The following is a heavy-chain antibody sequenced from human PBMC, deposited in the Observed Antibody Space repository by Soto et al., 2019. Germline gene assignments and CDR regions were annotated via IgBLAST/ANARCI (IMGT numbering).Heavy chain of an antibody. CDR3: TTKIQLWPSVGYYYYYGMDV. CDR2: IKSKTDGGTT. CDR1: GFTFSNAW. V-gene: IGHV3-15*07. J-gene: IGHJ6*02. Sequence: GGSLRLSCAASGFTFSNAWMNWVRQAPGKGLEWVGRIKSKTDGGTTDYAAPVKGRFTISRDDSKNTLYLQMNSLKTEDTAVYYCTTKIQLWPSVGYYYYYGMDVWGQGTTVTVSS. D-gene: IGHD5-18*01.